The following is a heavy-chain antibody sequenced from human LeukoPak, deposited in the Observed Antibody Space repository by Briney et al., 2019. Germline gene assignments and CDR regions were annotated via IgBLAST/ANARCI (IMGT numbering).Heavy chain of an antibody. CDR3: ARGLGTRFDP. D-gene: IGHD1-1*01. J-gene: IGHJ5*02. CDR1: GGSISSSSYY. V-gene: IGHV4-39*02. CDR2: IYYSGNT. Sequence: SETLSLTCTVSGGSISSSSYYWGWIRQPPGKGLEWIGNIYYSGNTYYNPSLKSRVTISVDTSENHFSLKLSSVTAADTAVYYCARGLGTRFDPWGQGTLVTVSS.